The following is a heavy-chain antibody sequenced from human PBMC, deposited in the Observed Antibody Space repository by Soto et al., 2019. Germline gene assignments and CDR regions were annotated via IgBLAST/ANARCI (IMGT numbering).Heavy chain of an antibody. V-gene: IGHV1-58*01. CDR2: LVVGSGNT. Sequence: SVKVSCKTSGFMFTSSAVQWVRQARGQRLEWIGWLVVGSGNTHYAQHFQERVTISRDNAKNTVFLQMSSLRAEDTAVYFCAKGDCSGGRCYRGFDYWGQGTLVTVSS. D-gene: IGHD2-15*01. CDR3: AKGDCSGGRCYRGFDY. CDR1: GFMFTSSA. J-gene: IGHJ4*02.